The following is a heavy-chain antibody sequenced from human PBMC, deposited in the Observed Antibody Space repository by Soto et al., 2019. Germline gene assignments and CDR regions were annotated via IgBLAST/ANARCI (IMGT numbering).Heavy chain of an antibody. D-gene: IGHD5-18*01. CDR2: IIHSGST. J-gene: IGHJ4*02. V-gene: IGHV4-34*12. Sequence: QVQLQQWGAGLLKPSETLSLTCAAYGGSFSDYYWSWIRQPPGKGLEWIGEIIHSGSTNYKPSLKSRVNLLVYTFNKQFSLKLSCVTGADTAVYYCASVPGKKYSYGYVEQIGYWGQGTLVTVSS. CDR3: ASVPGKKYSYGYVEQIGY. CDR1: GGSFSDYY.